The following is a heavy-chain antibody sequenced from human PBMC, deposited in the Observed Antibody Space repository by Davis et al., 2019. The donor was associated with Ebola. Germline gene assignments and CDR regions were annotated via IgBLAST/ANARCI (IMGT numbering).Heavy chain of an antibody. CDR3: ARDHRIVAHGTPFDY. Sequence: ASVKVSCKASGYTFVSYGITWVRQIPGQGLEWMGWISPYNGNTNYAQKLQGRVTMTTDTSTRTAYMELRSLRSDDTAVYYCARDHRIVAHGTPFDYWGQGTLVTVSS. J-gene: IGHJ4*02. CDR2: ISPYNGNT. V-gene: IGHV1-18*01. CDR1: GYTFVSYG. D-gene: IGHD6-13*01.